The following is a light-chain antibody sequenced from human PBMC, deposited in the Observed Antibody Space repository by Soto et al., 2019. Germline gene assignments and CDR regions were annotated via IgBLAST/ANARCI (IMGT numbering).Light chain of an antibody. J-gene: IGLJ1*01. CDR1: SSDVGGYNY. CDR3: SSYRSSSTLEV. V-gene: IGLV2-14*01. Sequence: QSVLTQPASVSGSPGQSITISCTGTSSDVGGYNYVSWYQHHPGKAPKLMIYEVSNRPSGVSNRVSGSKSGNTASLTISGLQAEDEADYYCSSYRSSSTLEVFGTGTKVTVL. CDR2: EVS.